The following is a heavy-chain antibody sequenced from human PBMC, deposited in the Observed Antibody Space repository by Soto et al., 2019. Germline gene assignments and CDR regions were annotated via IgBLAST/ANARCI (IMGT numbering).Heavy chain of an antibody. D-gene: IGHD2-15*01. J-gene: IGHJ4*02. CDR2: IIPIFGTA. CDR3: ARRRSGGRSAAY. Sequence: VKLSCKASRGTFSSSAISWVRQAPGQGLEWMGGIIPIFGTANYAQKFQGRVTVTADKSTSTAYMELSSLRSEDTAVYYCARRRSGGRSAAYSGKGTLATVSA. CDR1: RGTFSSSA. V-gene: IGHV1-69*13.